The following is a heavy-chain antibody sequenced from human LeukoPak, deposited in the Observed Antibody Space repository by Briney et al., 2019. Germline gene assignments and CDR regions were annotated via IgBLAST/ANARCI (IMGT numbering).Heavy chain of an antibody. Sequence: GSLRLSCAASGFTFSSYAMSWVRQAPGRGLEWVSGISGSGDSTNYADSVKGRFTSSRDNSKNTLFLQMNMLRAEDTAVYYCAKIPVSYSSGWSNFDYWGRGTLVTVSS. D-gene: IGHD6-19*01. CDR2: ISGSGDST. J-gene: IGHJ4*02. CDR3: AKIPVSYSSGWSNFDY. V-gene: IGHV3-23*01. CDR1: GFTFSSYA.